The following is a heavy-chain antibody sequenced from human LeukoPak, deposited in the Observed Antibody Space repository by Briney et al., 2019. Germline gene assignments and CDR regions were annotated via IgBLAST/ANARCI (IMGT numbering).Heavy chain of an antibody. CDR1: GGSISSSSYY. CDR3: ARDLVVAGTYGFGN. V-gene: IGHV3-66*01. CDR2: IYSGGKT. Sequence: ETLSLTCTVSGGSISSSSYYWGWIRQPPGKGLEWVSSIYSGGKTLYADSVKDRFTISRDNSENTLHLQMTSLRVEDAAMYYCARDLVVAGTYGFGNWGQGTLVTVSS. D-gene: IGHD2-15*01. J-gene: IGHJ4*02.